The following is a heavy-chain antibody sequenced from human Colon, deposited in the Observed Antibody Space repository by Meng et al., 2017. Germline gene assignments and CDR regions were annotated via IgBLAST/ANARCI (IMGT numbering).Heavy chain of an antibody. CDR2: ISSSSS. CDR1: GFTFSNYS. J-gene: IGHJ4*02. Sequence: EVQLVESGGGLVKPGGSLRLSCAASGFTFSNYSMNWVRQAPGKGLEWVSSISSSSSYADSVKGRFTISRDNAKNSLYLQMNSLRAEDTAVYYCARGRVVVVASPSDYWGQGTLVTVSS. CDR3: ARGRVVVVASPSDY. D-gene: IGHD2-15*01. V-gene: IGHV3-21*01.